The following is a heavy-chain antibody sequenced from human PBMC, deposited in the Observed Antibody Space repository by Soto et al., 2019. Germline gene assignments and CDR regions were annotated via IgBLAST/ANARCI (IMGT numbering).Heavy chain of an antibody. D-gene: IGHD1-26*01. V-gene: IGHV4-39*07. J-gene: IGHJ4*02. Sequence: SETLSLTCSVSGDSISSSTYYWIWIRQPPGKGLEWVGSMSYSGNTFDNPSLKSRVTISLDTSRNQFSLKLTSVTAEHTALYYCTRDGPLGGRYFDYWGQGTLVTVSS. CDR3: TRDGPLGGRYFDY. CDR2: MSYSGNT. CDR1: GDSISSSTYY.